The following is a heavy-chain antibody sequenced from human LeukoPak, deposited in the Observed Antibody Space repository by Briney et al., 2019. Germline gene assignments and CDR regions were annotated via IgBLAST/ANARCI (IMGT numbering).Heavy chain of an antibody. CDR1: SGSFSGYY. J-gene: IGHJ3*02. Sequence: SETLSLTCAVYSGSFSGYYWSWIRQPPGKGLEWIGYIYYSGSTNYNPSLKSRVTISVDTSKNQFSLKLSSVTAADTAVYYCARAGGSGSHDAFDIWGQGTMVTVSS. D-gene: IGHD1-26*01. CDR3: ARAGGSGSHDAFDI. CDR2: IYYSGST. V-gene: IGHV4-59*01.